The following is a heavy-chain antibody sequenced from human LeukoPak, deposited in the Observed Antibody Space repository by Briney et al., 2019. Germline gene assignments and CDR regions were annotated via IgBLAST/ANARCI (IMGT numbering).Heavy chain of an antibody. CDR2: MYLSGTT. D-gene: IGHD3-9*01. Sequence: SGTLSLTCTVSGDSINSLDLWSWVRQPPGKGLEWIGEMYLSGTTHSNPSVKSRVTISIDKSKNQFFLNLSSVTAADTAVYYCARDQGILTASDPVYYFDYWGQGTLVTVSS. V-gene: IGHV4-4*02. CDR3: ARDQGILTASDPVYYFDY. CDR1: GDSINSLDL. J-gene: IGHJ4*02.